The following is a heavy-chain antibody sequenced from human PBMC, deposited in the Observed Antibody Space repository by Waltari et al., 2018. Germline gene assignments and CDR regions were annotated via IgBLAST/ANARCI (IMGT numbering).Heavy chain of an antibody. Sequence: QVQLQESGPGLVKPSQTLSLTCTVSGASVGSGNYFWTWIRQPAGKGLAWIGHIDSSGSTTYNSSLKSRAIISLDTSKNQFSLTLNSVTAADTAVYFCARDPWFDSWGQGTLVIVSS. J-gene: IGHJ5*01. CDR3: ARDPWFDS. CDR2: IDSSGST. CDR1: GASVGSGNYF. V-gene: IGHV4-61*09.